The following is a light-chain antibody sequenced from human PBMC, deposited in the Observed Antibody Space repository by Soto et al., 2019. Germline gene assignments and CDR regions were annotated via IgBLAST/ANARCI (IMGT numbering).Light chain of an antibody. CDR2: DAS. V-gene: IGKV3-11*01. J-gene: IGKJ5*01. CDR1: QSVSSY. Sequence: EIVLTQSPATLSLSPGERATLSCRASQSVSSYLAWYQQKPGQAPRLLIYDASNRATGIPARFSGTGSGTDFTLTISSLEPEDFAVYYCQQRSNWPITLGQGSRLEIK. CDR3: QQRSNWPIT.